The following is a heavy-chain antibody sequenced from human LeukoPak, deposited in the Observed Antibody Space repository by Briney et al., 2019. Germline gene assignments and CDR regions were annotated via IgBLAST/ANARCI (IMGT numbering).Heavy chain of an antibody. Sequence: GSVKVSCKASGYTFTSYAMHWVRQAPGQRLEWMGWINAGNGNTKYSQKFQGRVTITRDTSASTAYMELSSLRSEDTAVYYCARERIQLWYQDYWGQGTLVTVSS. CDR3: ARERIQLWYQDY. V-gene: IGHV1-3*01. CDR1: GYTFTSYA. J-gene: IGHJ4*02. D-gene: IGHD5-18*01. CDR2: INAGNGNT.